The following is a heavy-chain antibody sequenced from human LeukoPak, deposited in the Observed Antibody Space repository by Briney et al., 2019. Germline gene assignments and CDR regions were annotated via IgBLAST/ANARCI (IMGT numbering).Heavy chain of an antibody. Sequence: PGGSLRLSCAASGFTFSDYYMTWIRQAPGKGLEWVSYMSNSGGTIYYTDSVKGRFTISRDNAKNSLYLQMNSLRAEDTAVYYCARRYSNSFDYWGQGTLVTVSS. CDR1: GFTFSDYY. CDR3: ARRYSNSFDY. V-gene: IGHV3-11*01. J-gene: IGHJ4*02. D-gene: IGHD4-11*01. CDR2: MSNSGGTI.